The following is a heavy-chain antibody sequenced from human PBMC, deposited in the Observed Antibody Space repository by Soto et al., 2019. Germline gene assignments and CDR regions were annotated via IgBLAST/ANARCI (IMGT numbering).Heavy chain of an antibody. D-gene: IGHD1-26*01. Sequence: SETLSLTCTVSGGSIISDYWSWIRQPPGKGLEWIGYISYSGSTNYNPSLKSLVTISVDTSKNQFSLKLSSVTAADTAVYYCARVLSGSSIFDYWGQGTLVTVSS. CDR1: GGSIISDY. CDR3: ARVLSGSSIFDY. CDR2: ISYSGST. V-gene: IGHV4-59*01. J-gene: IGHJ4*02.